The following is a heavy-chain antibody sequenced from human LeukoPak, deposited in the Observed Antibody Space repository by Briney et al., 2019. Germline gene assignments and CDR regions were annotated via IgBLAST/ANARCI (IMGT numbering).Heavy chain of an antibody. CDR1: GGSVSSGGYY. Sequence: PSETLSLTCTVSGGSVSSGGYYWSWIRQPPGKGLEWIGYIYYSGSTNYNPPLKSRVTISVDTSKNQFSLKLSSVTAADTAVYYCARGLDSSGSGSDYWGQGTLVTVS. CDR3: ARGLDSSGSGSDY. CDR2: IYYSGST. D-gene: IGHD3-22*01. J-gene: IGHJ4*02. V-gene: IGHV4-61*08.